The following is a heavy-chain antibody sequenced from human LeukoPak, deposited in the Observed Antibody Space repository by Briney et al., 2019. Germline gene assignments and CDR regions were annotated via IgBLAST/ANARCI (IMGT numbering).Heavy chain of an antibody. D-gene: IGHD6-19*01. J-gene: IGHJ4*02. CDR1: AGSISSSTYY. Sequence: PSETLSLTCTVSAGSISSSTYYWGWIRQPPGKGLEWIGSIYYTGSTYYSPSLKSRLTISVDTSKNQFSLKLTSVTAADTAVYYCASLVSGWYGGGDYYFDYWGQGTLVTVSS. CDR3: ASLVSGWYGGGDYYFDY. V-gene: IGHV4-39*07. CDR2: IYYTGST.